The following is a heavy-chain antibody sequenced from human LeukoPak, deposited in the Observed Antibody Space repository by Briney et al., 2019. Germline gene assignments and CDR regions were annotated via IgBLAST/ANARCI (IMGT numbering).Heavy chain of an antibody. CDR2: INHSGST. J-gene: IGHJ3*02. CDR1: GGSFSGYY. V-gene: IGHV4-34*01. Sequence: SETLSLTCAVYGGSFSGYYWSWIRQPPGKGLEWIGEINHSGSTNHNPSLKSRVTRSVDTSKNQFSLKLSSVTAADTAVYYCASLWPYQLSAFDIWGQGTMVTVSS. CDR3: ASLWPYQLSAFDI. D-gene: IGHD2-2*01.